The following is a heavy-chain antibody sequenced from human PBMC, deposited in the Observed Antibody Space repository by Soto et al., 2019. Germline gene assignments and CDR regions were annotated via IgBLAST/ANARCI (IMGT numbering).Heavy chain of an antibody. V-gene: IGHV3-74*01. J-gene: IGHJ4*02. CDR1: GITFSSYW. Sequence: GVSLRLSCAASGITFSSYWMHWVRQAPGKGLVWVSRIKSDGSSTSYADSVKGRFTISRDNAKNTLYLQMNSLRAEDTAVYYCAREACSGGNCCHFGPDYCGRGT. CDR3: AREACSGGNCCHFGPDY. D-gene: IGHD2-15*01. CDR2: IKSDGSST.